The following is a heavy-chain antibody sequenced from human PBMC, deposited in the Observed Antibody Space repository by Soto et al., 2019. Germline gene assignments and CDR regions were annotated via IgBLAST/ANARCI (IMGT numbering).Heavy chain of an antibody. Sequence: HPGGSLRLSCSASGFTFSSYAMHWVRQAPGKGLEYVSSISTNGGSTHYADSVKGRFTISRDNSKNTQYLQMSSLIADDTAVYYCAIRASYYDSSGYFDYWGQGT. V-gene: IGHV3-64D*06. J-gene: IGHJ4*02. CDR3: AIRASYYDSSGYFDY. D-gene: IGHD3-22*01. CDR2: ISTNGGST. CDR1: GFTFSSYA.